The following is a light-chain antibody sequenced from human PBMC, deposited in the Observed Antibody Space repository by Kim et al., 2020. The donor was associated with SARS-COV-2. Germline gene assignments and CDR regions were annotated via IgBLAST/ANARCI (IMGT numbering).Light chain of an antibody. CDR1: QNINSDY. Sequence: EIVLTQSPGTLSLSPGERATLSCRASQNINSDYLAWYQQKIGQPPRLLIYGASSRATGIPDRFSGSGSGTDFTLTISRLQPEDFVVYYCQQYGSSPRTFGQRTKVDIK. V-gene: IGKV3-20*01. CDR3: QQYGSSPRT. J-gene: IGKJ1*01. CDR2: GAS.